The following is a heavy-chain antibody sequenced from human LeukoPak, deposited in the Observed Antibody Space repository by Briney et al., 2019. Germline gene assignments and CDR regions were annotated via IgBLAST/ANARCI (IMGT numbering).Heavy chain of an antibody. D-gene: IGHD1-14*01. J-gene: IGHJ5*02. Sequence: GESLKISCKGSGYSFTSYWIGWVRQMPGKGLEWMGTIYVGDSDTRYSPSFQGQVTISVDKSISTAHLQWSSLKASDTAMYYCARHSRRIYNWFDPWGQGTLVTVSS. CDR2: IYVGDSDT. CDR1: GYSFTSYW. V-gene: IGHV5-51*01. CDR3: ARHSRRIYNWFDP.